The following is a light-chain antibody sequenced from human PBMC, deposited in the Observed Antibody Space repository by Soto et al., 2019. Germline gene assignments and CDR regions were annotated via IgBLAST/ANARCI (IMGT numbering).Light chain of an antibody. CDR2: GVS. V-gene: IGKV3-20*01. CDR1: QSLSSRN. CDR3: QQYDSSPRT. Sequence: ELVLTQSPVTLSFSPGERSTLSFRASQSLSSRNLAWYQQKPGQAPRPLIYGVSSRVTGIPDRFSGSGSGTDFTLTISRLEPEDFAVYYCQQYDSSPRTFGQGTKVDIK. J-gene: IGKJ1*01.